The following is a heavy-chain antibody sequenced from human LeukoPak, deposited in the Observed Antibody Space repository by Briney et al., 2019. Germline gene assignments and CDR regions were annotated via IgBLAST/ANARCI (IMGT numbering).Heavy chain of an antibody. CDR2: IHSSGSI. V-gene: IGHV4-4*07. J-gene: IGHJ6*02. Sequence: SETLTLTSTVSGGAISIFYWSWIRQPAGKGLDWIGRIHSSGSINHNPSLKSRVTLSVDTSKNQFSLKLTSVAAADTAVYYCARGTFKDGLDVWGQGTTVTVSS. CDR1: GGAISIFY. D-gene: IGHD2/OR15-2a*01. CDR3: ARGTFKDGLDV.